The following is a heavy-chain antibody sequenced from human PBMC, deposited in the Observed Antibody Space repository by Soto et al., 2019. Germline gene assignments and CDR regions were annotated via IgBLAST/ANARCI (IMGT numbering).Heavy chain of an antibody. CDR3: ARDLHPEIQLWLGDGYNYVHLDY. CDR1: GYTFTSYG. CDR2: ISAYNGNT. J-gene: IGHJ4*02. Sequence: GASVKVSCKASGYTFTSYGISWVRQAPGQGLEWMGWISAYNGNTNYAQKLQGRVTMTTDTSTSTAYMELRSLRSDDTAVYYCARDLHPEIQLWLGDGYNYVHLDYWGQGTLVTVSS. D-gene: IGHD5-18*01. V-gene: IGHV1-18*01.